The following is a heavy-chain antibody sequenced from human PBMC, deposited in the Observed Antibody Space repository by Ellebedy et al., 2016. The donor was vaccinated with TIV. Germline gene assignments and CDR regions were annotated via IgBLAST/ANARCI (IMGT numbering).Heavy chain of an antibody. J-gene: IGHJ4*02. Sequence: GESLKISXAASGFIFDAYAMHWVRQAPGKGLEWVAIISYDGDNKYYADSVTGRFTISRDNSKNTIYLQMNSLRPEDTAVYYCARDRSNGDYYPYFAYYFDYWGQGTLVTVSS. CDR2: ISYDGDNK. V-gene: IGHV3-30*04. CDR3: ARDRSNGDYYPYFAYYFDY. D-gene: IGHD3-22*01. CDR1: GFIFDAYA.